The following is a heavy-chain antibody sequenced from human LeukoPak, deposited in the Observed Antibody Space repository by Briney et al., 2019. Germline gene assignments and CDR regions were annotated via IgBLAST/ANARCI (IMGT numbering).Heavy chain of an antibody. J-gene: IGHJ6*02. Sequence: GGSLRLSCSASGFTFSSYAMHWVRQAPGKGLEYVSAISSNGGSTYYADSVKGRFTISRDNAQNTLYLQMNSLRAEDTAVYYCARGGVVVPAQYYYYGMDVWGQGTTVIVSS. CDR3: ARGGVVVPAQYYYYGMDV. D-gene: IGHD2-2*01. CDR2: ISSNGGST. CDR1: GFTFSSYA. V-gene: IGHV3-64*04.